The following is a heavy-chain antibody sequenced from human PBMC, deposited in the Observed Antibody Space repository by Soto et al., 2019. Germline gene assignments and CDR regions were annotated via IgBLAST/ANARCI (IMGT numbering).Heavy chain of an antibody. CDR3: ARWGPKYYDFWSGYYPLYYYGMDV. D-gene: IGHD3-3*01. CDR1: GGSFSGYY. CDR2: INHSGST. Sequence: SETLSLTCAVYGGSFSGYYWSWIRQPPGKGLEWIGEINHSGSTNYNPSLKSRVTISVDTSKNQFSLKLSSVTAADTAVYYCARWGPKYYDFWSGYYPLYYYGMDVWGQGTTVTVSS. J-gene: IGHJ6*02. V-gene: IGHV4-34*01.